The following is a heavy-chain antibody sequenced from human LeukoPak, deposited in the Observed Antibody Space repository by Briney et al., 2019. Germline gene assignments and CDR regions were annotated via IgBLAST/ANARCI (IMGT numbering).Heavy chain of an antibody. D-gene: IGHD6-19*01. V-gene: IGHV4-59*08. CDR3: ARHPPSVGYSSGWCFDY. CDR1: GGSISSYY. Sequence: SETLSLTCTVSGGSISSYYWSWIRQPPGKGLEWIGYIYYSGSTSYNPSLKSRVTISVDTSKNQFSLKLSSVTAADTAVYYCARHPPSVGYSSGWCFDYWGQGTLVTVSS. J-gene: IGHJ4*02. CDR2: IYYSGST.